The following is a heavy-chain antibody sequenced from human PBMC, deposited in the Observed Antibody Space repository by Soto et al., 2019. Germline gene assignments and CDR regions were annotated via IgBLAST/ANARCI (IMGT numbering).Heavy chain of an antibody. D-gene: IGHD4-17*01. J-gene: IGHJ6*02. Sequence: SETLSLTCTVSGVSISSGGYYWSWIRQHPGKGLEWIGYIYYSGSTYYNPSLKSRVTISVDTSKNQFSLKLSSVTAADTAVYYCARDRTVTNLHYYYYGMDVWGQGTTVTVSS. V-gene: IGHV4-31*03. CDR2: IYYSGST. CDR3: ARDRTVTNLHYYYYGMDV. CDR1: GVSISSGGYY.